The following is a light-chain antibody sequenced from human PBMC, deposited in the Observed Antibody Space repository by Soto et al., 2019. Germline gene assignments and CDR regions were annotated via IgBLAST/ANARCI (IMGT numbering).Light chain of an antibody. Sequence: QSALTQPPSASGSPGQSVAISCTGTSSDVGGYNYVSWYQLHPGKAPKLMIYEVNLRPSGVPDRFSGSKSGNTASLTVSGLQAEDESDYYCSSYAGNNHYVFGTGTKLTVL. CDR3: SSYAGNNHYV. CDR2: EVN. CDR1: SSDVGGYNY. V-gene: IGLV2-8*01. J-gene: IGLJ1*01.